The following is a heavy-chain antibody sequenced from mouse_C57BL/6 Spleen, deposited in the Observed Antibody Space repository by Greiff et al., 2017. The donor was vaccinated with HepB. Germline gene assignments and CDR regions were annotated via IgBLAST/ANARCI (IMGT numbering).Heavy chain of an antibody. V-gene: IGHV1-50*01. D-gene: IGHD2-12*01. CDR1: GYTFTSYR. J-gene: IGHJ3*01. Sequence: QVQLQQPGAELVKPGASVKLSCKASGYTFTSYRMQWVKQRPGQGLEWIGEIDPSDSYTNYNQKFKGKATLTVDTSSSTAYMQLSSLTSEDSAVYYCARGRAYYKGFAYWGQGTLVTVSA. CDR3: ARGRAYYKGFAY. CDR2: IDPSDSYT.